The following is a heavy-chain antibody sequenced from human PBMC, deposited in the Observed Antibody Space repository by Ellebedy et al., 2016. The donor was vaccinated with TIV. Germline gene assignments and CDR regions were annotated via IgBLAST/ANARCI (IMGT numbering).Heavy chain of an antibody. CDR3: AASVSVTGGIDY. V-gene: IGHV4-39*01. CDR2: ISYRGSS. D-gene: IGHD2-8*02. CDR1: SGSITNGNHS. J-gene: IGHJ4*02. Sequence: MPSETLSLTCSVSSGSITNGNHSWVWIRQTPGKGLEWIGTISYRGSSDYAPSLKRRVTISVHTTMDQFSLKLSSVTAADPAVYFCAASVSVTGGIDYWGQGTLVTVS.